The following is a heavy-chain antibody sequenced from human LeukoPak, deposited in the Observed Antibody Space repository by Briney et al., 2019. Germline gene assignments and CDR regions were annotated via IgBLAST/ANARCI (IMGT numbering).Heavy chain of an antibody. Sequence: SETLSLTCVVYGGSFSGSYWSWVRQPPGKGLGWVGEINHSGSTNYNPSLKSRVTISVDTSKNQFSLKLSSVTAADTAVYYCARGGRSSSGYSNLGGGIDPWGQGTLVTVSS. V-gene: IGHV4-34*01. D-gene: IGHD3-22*01. CDR3: ARGGRSSSGYSNLGGGIDP. J-gene: IGHJ5*02. CDR1: GGSFSGSY. CDR2: INHSGST.